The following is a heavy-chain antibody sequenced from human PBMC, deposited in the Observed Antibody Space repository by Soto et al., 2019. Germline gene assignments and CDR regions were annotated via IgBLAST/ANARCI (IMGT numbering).Heavy chain of an antibody. V-gene: IGHV1-24*01. CDR3: ATLRFLELNYYYYMDV. J-gene: IGHJ6*03. D-gene: IGHD3-3*01. CDR1: GYTLTELS. CDR2: FDPEDGET. Sequence: ASAKASSTVSGYTLTELSIHWVRQAPGKGLEWMGGFDPEDGETIYAQKFQGRVTMTEDTSTDTAYMELSSLRSEDTAVYYCATLRFLELNYYYYMDVWGKGTTVTVSS.